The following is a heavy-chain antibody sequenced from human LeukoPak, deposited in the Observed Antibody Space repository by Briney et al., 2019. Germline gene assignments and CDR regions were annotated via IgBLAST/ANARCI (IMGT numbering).Heavy chain of an antibody. CDR2: IYYSGST. D-gene: IGHD3-16*01. CDR1: GGSISSSSYY. V-gene: IGHV4-61*05. Sequence: SGTLSLTCTVFGGSISSSSYYWGWIRQPPGKGLEWIGYIYYSGSTNYNPSLKSRVTISVDTSKNQFSLKLSSVTAADTAVYYCARTLRGIDYWGQGTLVTVSS. J-gene: IGHJ4*02. CDR3: ARTLRGIDY.